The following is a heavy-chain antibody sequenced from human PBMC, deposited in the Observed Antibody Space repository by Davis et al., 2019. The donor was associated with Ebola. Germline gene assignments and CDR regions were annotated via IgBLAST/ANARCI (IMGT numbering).Heavy chain of an antibody. CDR3: VRQGGGYSYGFTLDYGLDV. Sequence: KVSCKGSGYTFTNYWIGWVRQMPGKGLEWMGIIYPGDSNTRYSPSFQGQVTISADKSISTAYLQWNSLKASDTAMYYCVRQGGGYSYGFTLDYGLDVWGQGTTVTVSS. V-gene: IGHV5-51*01. CDR2: IYPGDSNT. D-gene: IGHD5-18*01. J-gene: IGHJ6*02. CDR1: GYTFTNYW.